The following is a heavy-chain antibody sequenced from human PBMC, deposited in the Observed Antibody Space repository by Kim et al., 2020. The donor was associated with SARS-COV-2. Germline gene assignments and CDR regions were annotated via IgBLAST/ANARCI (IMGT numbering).Heavy chain of an antibody. Sequence: YEKSVKGRATMTTDPSTSTAYMELRSLRSDDTAVYYCAREIVATRGIDYWGQGTLVTVSS. V-gene: IGHV1-18*01. J-gene: IGHJ4*02. CDR3: AREIVATRGIDY. D-gene: IGHD5-12*01.